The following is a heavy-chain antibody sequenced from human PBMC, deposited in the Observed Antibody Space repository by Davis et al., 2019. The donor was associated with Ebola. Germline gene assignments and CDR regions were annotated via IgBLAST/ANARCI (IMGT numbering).Heavy chain of an antibody. D-gene: IGHD3-3*01. V-gene: IGHV4-4*07. CDR3: ARVYRFLEWLGYADY. CDR1: GGSISSYY. J-gene: IGHJ4*02. CDR2: IYTSGST. Sequence: PSETLSLTCTVSGGSISSYYWSWIRQPAGKGLEWIGRIYTSGSTNYNPSLKSRVTISVDTSKNQFSLKLSSVTAADTAVYYCARVYRFLEWLGYADYWGQGTLVTVSS.